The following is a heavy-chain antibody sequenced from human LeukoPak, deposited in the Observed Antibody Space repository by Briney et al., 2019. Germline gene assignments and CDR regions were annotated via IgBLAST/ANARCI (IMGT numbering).Heavy chain of an antibody. J-gene: IGHJ4*02. V-gene: IGHV3-7*04. CDR1: GFTFSSYW. CDR3: ARVATGSRGGFDY. D-gene: IGHD5-12*01. CDR2: IKQDGSEK. Sequence: GGSLRLSCAASGFTFSSYWMSWVRQAPGKGLELVSNIKQDGSEKYYVDSVKGRFTISRDNAKNTLYLQMNTLRAEDTALYYCARVATGSRGGFDYWGQGPLVTVSS.